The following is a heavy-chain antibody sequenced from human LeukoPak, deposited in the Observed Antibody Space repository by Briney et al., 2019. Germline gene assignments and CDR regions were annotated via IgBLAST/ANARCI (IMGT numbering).Heavy chain of an antibody. CDR2: IKQDGSEK. CDR3: ARGLLAAAGIDY. D-gene: IGHD6-13*01. J-gene: IGHJ4*02. CDR1: GFTFSRYW. Sequence: GGSLILSCAVSGFTFSRYWMSWVRQAPGKGLEWVANIKQDGSEKNHVDSVKGRFTISRDNAKNSLYLQMNSLRAEDTAVYYCARGLLAAAGIDYWGQGALVTVSS. V-gene: IGHV3-7*04.